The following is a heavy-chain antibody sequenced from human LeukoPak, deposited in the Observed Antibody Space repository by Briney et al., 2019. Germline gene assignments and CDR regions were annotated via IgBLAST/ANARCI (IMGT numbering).Heavy chain of an antibody. V-gene: IGHV1-8*01. J-gene: IGHJ6*03. Sequence: ASVKVSCKASGYTFTSYDINWVRQATGQGLEWMGRMNPNSGNTGYAQKFQGRVTMTRNTSISTAYMELSSLRSEDTAVYYCARAPYNWNYYYYYMDVWGKGTTVTVSS. CDR3: ARAPYNWNYYYYYMDV. CDR2: MNPNSGNT. D-gene: IGHD1-20*01. CDR1: GYTFTSYD.